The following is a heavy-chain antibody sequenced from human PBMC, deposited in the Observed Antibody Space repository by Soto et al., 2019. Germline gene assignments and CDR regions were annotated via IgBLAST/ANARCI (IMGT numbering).Heavy chain of an antibody. D-gene: IGHD3-10*01. CDR2: ISAYNGNT. V-gene: IGHV1-18*01. J-gene: IGHJ4*02. Sequence: QVPLVQSGAEVKKPGASVKVSCKASGNTFTSYGISWVRQAPGQGLEWMGWISAYNGNTDYAQKLQGRVTMTTDTSTSTAYMELRSLRSDDTAVYYCARDHLWVRGVPKVDYWGQGTLVTVSS. CDR1: GNTFTSYG. CDR3: ARDHLWVRGVPKVDY.